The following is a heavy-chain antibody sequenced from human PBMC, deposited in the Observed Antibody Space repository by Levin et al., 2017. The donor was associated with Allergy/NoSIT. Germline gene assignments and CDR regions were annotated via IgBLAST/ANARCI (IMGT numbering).Heavy chain of an antibody. V-gene: IGHV4-39*07. J-gene: IGHJ6*02. CDR3: ARDEMVHEIQYYYGIDV. Sequence: SETLSLTRTVAGGSISSTSYYWGWIRQPPGKGLEWLGNIYYTGSTYYNPSLRGRVSISVDTSKNQFSLKVSSVTAADTAVYYCARDEMVHEIQYYYGIDVWGQGTAVTVSS. CDR2: IYYTGST. D-gene: IGHD5-24*01. CDR1: GGSISSTSYY.